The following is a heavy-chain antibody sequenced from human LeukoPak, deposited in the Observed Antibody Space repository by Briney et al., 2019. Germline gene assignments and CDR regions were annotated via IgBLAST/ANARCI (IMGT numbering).Heavy chain of an antibody. J-gene: IGHJ4*02. Sequence: PSETLSLTCTVSGGSISSYFWSWIRQPPGKGLEWIGYNDNRGSTNYNPSLKNRVSISVDPSKKQFSLKVTSVTAADTAIYYCARDSFNYYDSSGFALGYWGQGTLVTVSS. D-gene: IGHD3-22*01. CDR1: GGSISSYF. V-gene: IGHV4-59*01. CDR2: NDNRGST. CDR3: ARDSFNYYDSSGFALGY.